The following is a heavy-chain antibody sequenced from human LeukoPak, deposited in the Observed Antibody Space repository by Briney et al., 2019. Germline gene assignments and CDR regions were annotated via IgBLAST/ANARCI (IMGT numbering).Heavy chain of an antibody. CDR3: ARPPVAAPTSYFDY. V-gene: IGHV4-39*01. Sequence: SETLSLTCTVSGGSSSSSTHYWGWIRQPPGKGLEWIGTIYYRGNTYYNPSLKSRITISVDTSKNQFSLNLNSVTAADTAVYYCARPPVAAPTSYFDYWGQGILVTVSS. CDR1: GGSSSSSTHY. J-gene: IGHJ4*02. CDR2: IYYRGNT. D-gene: IGHD6-25*01.